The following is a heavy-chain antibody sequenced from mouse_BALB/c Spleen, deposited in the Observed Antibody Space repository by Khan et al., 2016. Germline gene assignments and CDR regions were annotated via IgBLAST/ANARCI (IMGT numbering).Heavy chain of an antibody. CDR1: GYSITSGYA. V-gene: IGHV3-2*02. CDR3: AIYYYVSSFFDY. Sequence: EVQLQESGPGLVKPSQSLSLTCTVTGYSITSGYAWNWIRQFPGNKLEWMGYINYSGSTTYNTSLKSQISINRDTSKNQFLLQLKSVNNEDTATYYCAIYYYVSSFFDYWGQGTTLTVSS. D-gene: IGHD1-1*01. CDR2: INYSGST. J-gene: IGHJ2*01.